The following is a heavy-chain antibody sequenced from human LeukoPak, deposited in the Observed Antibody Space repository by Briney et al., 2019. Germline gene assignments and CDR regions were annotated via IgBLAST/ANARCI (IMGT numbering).Heavy chain of an antibody. Sequence: SETLSLTCTVSGGSISSYYWSWIRQPPGKGLEWIGYIYYSGSTYYNPSLKSRVTISVDTSKNQFSLKLSSVTAADTAVYYCARYYGDYPYNWFDPWGQGTLVTVSS. CDR3: ARYYGDYPYNWFDP. D-gene: IGHD4-17*01. CDR2: IYYSGST. CDR1: GGSISSYY. V-gene: IGHV4-59*08. J-gene: IGHJ5*02.